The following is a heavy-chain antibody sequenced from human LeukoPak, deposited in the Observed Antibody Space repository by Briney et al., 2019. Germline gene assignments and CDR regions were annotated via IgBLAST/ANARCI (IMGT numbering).Heavy chain of an antibody. Sequence: PGGSLRLSCAASGFTFSSYAMHWVRQAPGKGLEWVAVISYDGSNKYYADSVKGRFTISRDNSKNTLYLQMNSLKPEDTAVYYCAKDGAGLAFDIWGQGTMVTVSS. D-gene: IGHD1-26*01. CDR2: ISYDGSNK. J-gene: IGHJ3*02. V-gene: IGHV3-30-3*01. CDR1: GFTFSSYA. CDR3: AKDGAGLAFDI.